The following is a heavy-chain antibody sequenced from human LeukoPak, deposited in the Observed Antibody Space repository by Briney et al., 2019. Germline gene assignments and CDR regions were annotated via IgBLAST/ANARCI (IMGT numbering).Heavy chain of an antibody. CDR3: AKVPFLIRYCSSTSCYVGYFDY. V-gene: IGHV3-30*18. J-gene: IGHJ4*02. Sequence: GGPLRLSCAASGFTFSSYGMHWVRQAPGKGLEWVALISYDGSNKYYAYSVKGRFTISRDNSKNTLYLQMNSLRAEDTAVYYCAKVPFLIRYCSSTSCYVGYFDYWGQGTLVTLSS. D-gene: IGHD2-2*01. CDR2: ISYDGSNK. CDR1: GFTFSSYG.